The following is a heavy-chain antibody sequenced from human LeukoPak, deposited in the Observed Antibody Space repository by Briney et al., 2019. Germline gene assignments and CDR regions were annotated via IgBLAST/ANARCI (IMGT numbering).Heavy chain of an antibody. D-gene: IGHD1-26*01. CDR3: AKPRGGSYSY. J-gene: IGHJ4*02. Sequence: PGGSLRLSCAASGFTFSSYGMHWVRQAPGKGLEWVAVISYDGSNKYYADSVKGRFTISRDNSKNTLYLQMNSLRAEDTAVYYCAKPRGGSYSYWGQGTLVTVSS. V-gene: IGHV3-30*18. CDR2: ISYDGSNK. CDR1: GFTFSSYG.